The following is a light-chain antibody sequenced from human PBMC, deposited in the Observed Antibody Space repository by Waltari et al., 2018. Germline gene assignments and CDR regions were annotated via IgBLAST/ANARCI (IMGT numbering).Light chain of an antibody. CDR1: QSVSGRY. V-gene: IGKV3-20*01. CDR3: QQYVSALWT. J-gene: IGKJ1*01. Sequence: EIVLTQSPGTMSLSPGERVTLSCRASQSVSGRYLAWYQQKPGQAPRLLIYGASNRANCIPDRFSGSGSGTDFTLTISRLEPEDSAVYYCQQYVSALWTFGQGTKVEIK. CDR2: GAS.